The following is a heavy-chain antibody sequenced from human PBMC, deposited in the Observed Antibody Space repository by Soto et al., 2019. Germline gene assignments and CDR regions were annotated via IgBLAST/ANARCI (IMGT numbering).Heavy chain of an antibody. CDR1: GGSISSYY. J-gene: IGHJ6*02. V-gene: IGHV4-4*07. D-gene: IGHD2-2*01. Sequence: SETLSLTCPVSGGSISSYYWSWIRQPAGKGLEWIGRIYTSGSTNYNPSLKSRVTMSVDTSKNQFSLKLSSVTAADTAVYYCASSRVVVPAARPPYYYYGMDVWGQGTTVTVSS. CDR2: IYTSGST. CDR3: ASSRVVVPAARPPYYYYGMDV.